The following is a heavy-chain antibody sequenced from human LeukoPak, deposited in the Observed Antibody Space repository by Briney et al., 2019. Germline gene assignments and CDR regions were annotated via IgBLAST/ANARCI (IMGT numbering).Heavy chain of an antibody. CDR1: GFTFSYYG. V-gene: IGHV3-30*02. J-gene: IGHJ5*02. CDR2: IRNDGSDK. CDR3: AKESITTIMIRGVIPRARFDT. D-gene: IGHD3-10*01. Sequence: PGGSLTLSCSASGFTFSYYGMHWVRQAPGKGLEWVAFIRNDGSDKYYADSVRGRFTISRDNSKNTLYLQMNILRPEDTAVFYCAKESITTIMIRGVIPRARFDTWGQGILVTVSS.